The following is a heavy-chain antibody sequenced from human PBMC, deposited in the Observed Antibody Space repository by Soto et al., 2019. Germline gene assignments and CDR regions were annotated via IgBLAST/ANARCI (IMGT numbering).Heavy chain of an antibody. V-gene: IGHV4-4*02. J-gene: IGHJ6*02. CDR1: GGSIISSNW. Sequence: PSETLSLTCAVSGGSIISSNWWSGVRQPPGKGMEWIGEIYHSGSTNYNPSLKSRVTISVDKSKNQFSLKLSSVTAADTAVYYCARVFPDYGMDVWGQGTTVTVSS. CDR2: IYHSGST. CDR3: ARVFPDYGMDV.